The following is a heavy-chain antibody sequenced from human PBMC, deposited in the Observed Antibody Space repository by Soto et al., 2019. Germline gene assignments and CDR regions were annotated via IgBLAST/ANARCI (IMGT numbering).Heavy chain of an antibody. V-gene: IGHV4-61*01. J-gene: IGHJ4*02. CDR3: ASDIFLPPTTFQY. CDR1: GASVTSGRYY. D-gene: IGHD1-26*01. Sequence: QVQLQESGPGLVKPSETLSLTCNVSGASVTSGRYYWTWIRQPPGRGLEWIGNVYYSGSAIYTPSLKSRVTISVDTSQNQFSLKLNSVTAADTAFYYCASDIFLPPTTFQYWGQGILVTVSP. CDR2: VYYSGSA.